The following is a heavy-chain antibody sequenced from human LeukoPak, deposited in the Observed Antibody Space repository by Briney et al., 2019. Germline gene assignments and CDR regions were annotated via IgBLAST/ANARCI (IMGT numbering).Heavy chain of an antibody. CDR1: GDSMSYYY. V-gene: IGHV4-59*01. Sequence: SETLSLTCTVSGDSMSYYYWSWIRQTPGKGLEWLGYMYYTGRTKYNPSLKCRVTFSLDMSKNQFSLKLDSVTAADTAMYYCTRITIHGNSDYWGQGTLVTVSS. CDR2: MYYTGRT. CDR3: TRITIHGNSDY. J-gene: IGHJ4*02. D-gene: IGHD5-24*01.